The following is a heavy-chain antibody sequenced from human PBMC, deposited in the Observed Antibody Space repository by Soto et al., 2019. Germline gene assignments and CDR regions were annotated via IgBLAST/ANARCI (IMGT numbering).Heavy chain of an antibody. CDR3: AKDRDYGDYAPNWFDP. CDR1: GDSVSSNRAA. J-gene: IGHJ5*02. CDR2: TFFRSTWQI. Sequence: SQTLSLTCAISGDSVSSNRAAWNWIRQSPSRGLEWLGRTFFRSTWQIDYALSLKDQITIRADVSKNTLYLQMNSLRAEDTAVYYCAKDRDYGDYAPNWFDPWGQGTLVTVSS. D-gene: IGHD4-17*01. V-gene: IGHV6-1*01.